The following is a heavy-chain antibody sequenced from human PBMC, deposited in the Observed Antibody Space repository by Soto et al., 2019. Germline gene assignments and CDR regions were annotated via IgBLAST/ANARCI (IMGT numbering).Heavy chain of an antibody. CDR1: GDSISSSNW. J-gene: IGHJ4*02. CDR3: ARYSSGSSDPRLDY. CDR2: IFHSGNI. Sequence: SSETLSLTCTVSGDSISSSNWWNWVRQPPGKGLEWIGEIFHSGNINYNPSLKSRVTVSLDKSKNQFSLRLTSVTAADTAVYYCARYSSGSSDPRLDYWGQGTPVTVSS. V-gene: IGHV4-4*02. D-gene: IGHD6-19*01.